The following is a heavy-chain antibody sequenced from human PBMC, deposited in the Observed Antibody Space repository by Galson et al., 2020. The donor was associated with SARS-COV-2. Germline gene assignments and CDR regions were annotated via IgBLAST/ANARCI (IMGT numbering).Heavy chain of an antibody. J-gene: IGHJ4*02. CDR2: MYYTGRT. D-gene: IGHD3-9*01. Sequence: SETLSLTCTVSGVSINSDDHFWTWLRQSPGKGLEWIGHMYYTGRTSFNPSLQSRFTMSLDTSKNQFSLRLTSVTAADTAVYFCARGVLQYFYYFDFWGQGTRLTVSS. V-gene: IGHV4-30-4*01. CDR1: GVSINSDDHF. CDR3: ARGVLQYFYYFDF.